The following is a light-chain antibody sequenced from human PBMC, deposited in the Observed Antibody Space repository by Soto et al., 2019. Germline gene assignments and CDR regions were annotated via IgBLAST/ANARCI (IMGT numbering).Light chain of an antibody. J-gene: IGKJ1*01. CDR2: GAS. V-gene: IGKV3-15*01. CDR1: QSVRTY. Sequence: IVMTQYPYNPSASPGERVTLSCRANQSVRTYLAWYQQKPGQAPRLLIYGASNRATGFPARFSGSGSGTEFTLTISSLQSEDFAVYYCQQYNDNWPTFGQGTKVDIK. CDR3: QQYNDNWPT.